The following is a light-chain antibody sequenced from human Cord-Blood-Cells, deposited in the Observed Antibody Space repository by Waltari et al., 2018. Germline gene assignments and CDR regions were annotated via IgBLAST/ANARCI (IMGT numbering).Light chain of an antibody. CDR1: QSVSSSY. V-gene: IGKV3-20*01. CDR2: GAS. Sequence: EIVLTQSPGPLSLSPGERATLSCRASQSVSSSYLAWYQQKPGQAPGLLIYGASSRATGIPDRFSGSGSGTDFTLTISRLEPEDFAVYYCQQYGSSPWTFGQGTKVEIK. CDR3: QQYGSSPWT. J-gene: IGKJ1*01.